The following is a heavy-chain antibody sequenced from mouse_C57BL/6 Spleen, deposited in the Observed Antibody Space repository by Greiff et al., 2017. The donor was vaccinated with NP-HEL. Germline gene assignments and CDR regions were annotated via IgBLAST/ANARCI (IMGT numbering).Heavy chain of an antibody. CDR2: IDPSDSYT. V-gene: IGHV1-50*01. J-gene: IGHJ2*01. Sequence: QVQLQQPGAELVKPGASVKLSCKASGYTFTSYWMQWVKQRPGQGLEWIGEIDPSDSYTNYNQKFKGKATLTVDTSSSTAYMQLSRLTSADSAVYYCARRSNPFAYGGQGTTLTVSS. CDR1: GYTFTSYW. CDR3: ARRSNPFAY. D-gene: IGHD2-5*01.